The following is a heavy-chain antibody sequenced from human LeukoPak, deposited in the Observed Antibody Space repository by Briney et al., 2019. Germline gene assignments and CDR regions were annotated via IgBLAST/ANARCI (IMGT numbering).Heavy chain of an antibody. CDR3: ARGGTGTTTGHAFDI. CDR2: INPSGGST. V-gene: IGHV1-46*01. CDR1: GYTFTSYY. J-gene: IGHJ3*02. D-gene: IGHD1-1*01. Sequence: ASVKVSCKASGYTFTSYYMHWVRQAPGQGLEWMGIINPSGGSTSYAQKFQGRVTMTRDTSTNTVYMELSSLRSEDTAVYYCARGGTGTTTGHAFDIWGQGTMVTVSS.